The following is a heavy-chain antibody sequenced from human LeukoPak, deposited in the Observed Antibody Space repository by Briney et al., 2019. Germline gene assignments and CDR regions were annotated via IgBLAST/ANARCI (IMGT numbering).Heavy chain of an antibody. CDR1: GGSISSYY. J-gene: IGHJ4*02. CDR3: ARLVVVAAYHFDS. CDR2: IYYSGST. Sequence: PSETLSLTCTVSGGSISSYYWSWIRQPPGKGLEWIGYIYYSGSTNYNPSLKSRVTISVDTSKNQFSLKLSSVTAADTAVYYCARLVVVAAYHFDSWSQGTLVTVSS. V-gene: IGHV4-59*01. D-gene: IGHD2-2*01.